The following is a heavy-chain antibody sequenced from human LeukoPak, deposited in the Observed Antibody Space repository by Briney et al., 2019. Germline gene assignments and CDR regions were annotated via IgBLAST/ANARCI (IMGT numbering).Heavy chain of an antibody. D-gene: IGHD1-26*01. J-gene: IGHJ4*02. CDR3: AKGSGSFGRYSFDY. V-gene: IGHV3-23*01. CDR2: IVASGATT. Sequence: GGSLRLSCAGSGFTFTSYSMNWVRQAPGKGLEWVSGIVASGATTYYADSVKGRFTISRDNSQNTLYLQMHSLRADDTAVYYCAKGSGSFGRYSFDYWGQGTLLTVSS. CDR1: GFTFTSYS.